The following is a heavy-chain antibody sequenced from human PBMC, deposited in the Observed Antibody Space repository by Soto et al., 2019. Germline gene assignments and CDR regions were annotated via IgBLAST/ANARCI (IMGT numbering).Heavy chain of an antibody. Sequence: QVQLVESGGGLVKPGGSLRLSCAASGFTFSDYYMSWIRQAPGKGLEWVSYISSSGSTIYYADSVKGRFTISRDNAKNSLYLQMNSRKAEDTAVYYCAGREYSSSAEHYWGQGTLVTVSS. D-gene: IGHD6-6*01. CDR2: ISSSGSTI. CDR3: AGREYSSSAEHY. J-gene: IGHJ4*02. V-gene: IGHV3-11*01. CDR1: GFTFSDYY.